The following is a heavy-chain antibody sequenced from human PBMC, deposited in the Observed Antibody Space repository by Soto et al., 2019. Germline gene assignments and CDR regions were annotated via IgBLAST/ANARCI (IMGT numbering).Heavy chain of an antibody. CDR3: GRGAPRGRGVLTYFHF. D-gene: IGHD3-10*01. V-gene: IGHV4-31*03. CDR2: IHYNGDT. Sequence: PSETLSLTCSVSGGSLTSGGYYWSWVRQHPGKALQWVGSIHYNGDTYYNPSLRSRTSISLDTSENRFSLMLSSVTAADTAVYFCGRGAPRGRGVLTYFHFWGPGTLVTVSS. CDR1: GGSLTSGGYY. J-gene: IGHJ4*02.